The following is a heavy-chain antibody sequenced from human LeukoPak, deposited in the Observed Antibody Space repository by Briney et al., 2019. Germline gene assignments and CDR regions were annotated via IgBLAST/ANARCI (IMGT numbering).Heavy chain of an antibody. Sequence: SQTLSLTCTVSGGSISSGAYYYNWIRQPAGKGLEWIGSIYTSGNTNYNPSLKGRLTISVDTSKNQFSLKLSSVTAADTAVYYCARDVYDFWSGYYDWGPGTLVTVSS. D-gene: IGHD3-3*01. CDR1: GGSISSGAYY. CDR3: ARDVYDFWSGYYD. J-gene: IGHJ4*02. CDR2: IYTSGNT. V-gene: IGHV4-61*02.